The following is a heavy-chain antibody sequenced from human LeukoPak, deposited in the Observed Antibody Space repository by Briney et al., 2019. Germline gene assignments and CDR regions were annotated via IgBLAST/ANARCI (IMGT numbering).Heavy chain of an antibody. Sequence: GGSLRLSCTVSGFTFGDYAINWVRQAPGKGLEWVASIKQDGGEIYYVDSVRGRFIISRDNAKKSVYLQMNSLRAEDTAMYYCARGRDGGFWGQGTLVTVSS. CDR3: ARGRDGGF. J-gene: IGHJ4*02. CDR1: GFTFGDYA. V-gene: IGHV3-7*03. CDR2: IKQDGGEI. D-gene: IGHD3-16*01.